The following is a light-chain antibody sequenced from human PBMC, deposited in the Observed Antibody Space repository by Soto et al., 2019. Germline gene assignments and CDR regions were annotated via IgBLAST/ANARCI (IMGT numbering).Light chain of an antibody. Sequence: DTVLTQSPGTLSLSPGERGSLSCRASQSISSYLAWYQQKPGQAPRLLIYDASSRATGIPDRFTGSGSGTDFPLTISRLEPEDFAVYYCQQYGSSPPTFGQGTKLEIK. CDR1: QSISSY. CDR2: DAS. J-gene: IGKJ2*01. CDR3: QQYGSSPPT. V-gene: IGKV3-20*01.